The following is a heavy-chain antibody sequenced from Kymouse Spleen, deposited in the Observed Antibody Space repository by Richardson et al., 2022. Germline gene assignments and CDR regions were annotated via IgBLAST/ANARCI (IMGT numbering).Heavy chain of an antibody. J-gene: IGHJ4*02. V-gene: IGHV4-39*01. CDR3: ARHQGYCSSTSCYASFDY. CDR2: IYYSGST. CDR1: GGSISSSSYY. Sequence: QLQLQESGPGLVKPSETLSLTCTVSGGSISSSSYYWGWIRQPPGKGLEWIGSIYYSGSTYYNPSLKSRVTISVDTSKNQFSLKLSSVTAADTAVYYCARHQGYCSSTSCYASFDYWGQGTLVTVSS. D-gene: IGHD2-2*02.